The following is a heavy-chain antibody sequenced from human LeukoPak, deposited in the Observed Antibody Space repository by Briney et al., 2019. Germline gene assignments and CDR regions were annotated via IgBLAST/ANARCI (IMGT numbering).Heavy chain of an antibody. J-gene: IGHJ4*02. Sequence: TGGSLRLSCAASGFTFGNYAMHWVRQAPGKGLEWVTFIESDGTKEYYADSVKGRFTISRDNSKNTVYVQMNTLRAEDTAVYYCAKEGSGWYYLDYWGQGTVVTVSS. D-gene: IGHD6-19*01. CDR1: GFTFGNYA. CDR2: IESDGTKE. CDR3: AKEGSGWYYLDY. V-gene: IGHV3-30*02.